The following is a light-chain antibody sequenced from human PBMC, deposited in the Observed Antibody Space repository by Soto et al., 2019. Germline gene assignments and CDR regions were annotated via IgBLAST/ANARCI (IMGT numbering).Light chain of an antibody. CDR1: QSLVHSDGHTY. CDR3: MQATQPYT. J-gene: IGKJ2*01. Sequence: DFVMTQTPLSSPVTLGQPASISCRSSQSLVHSDGHTYLSWLHQRPGQPPRLLIYMISNRFSGVTDRFSGSGAGTDFTLKISRVEAEDVGVYYCMQATQPYTFGRGTKLEIK. CDR2: MIS. V-gene: IGKV2-24*01.